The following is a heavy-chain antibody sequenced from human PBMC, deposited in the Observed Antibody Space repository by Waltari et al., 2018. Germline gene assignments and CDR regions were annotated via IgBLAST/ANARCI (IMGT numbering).Heavy chain of an antibody. D-gene: IGHD4-4*01. J-gene: IGHJ4*02. CDR2: LNHSGST. V-gene: IGHV4-34*01. CDR3: ARQATVTFPEFDY. CDR1: GGSFSGYY. Sequence: QVQLQQWGAGLLKPSETLSLTCAVYGGSFSGYYWSWIRQPPGKGLEWIGALNHSGSTNYNPSLKSRVTISVDTSKNQFSLKLSSVTAADTAVYYCARQATVTFPEFDYWGQGTLVTVSS.